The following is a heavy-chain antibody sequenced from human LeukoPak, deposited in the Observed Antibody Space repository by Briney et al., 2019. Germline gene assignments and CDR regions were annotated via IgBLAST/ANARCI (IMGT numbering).Heavy chain of an antibody. V-gene: IGHV4-59*12. CDR1: GGSISTYY. J-gene: IGHJ4*02. CDR3: ARDIGNRFGGLDHYYYDY. CDR2: IYYSGST. Sequence: PSETLSLTCTVSGGSISTYYRTWIRQPPGKGLGWIGYIYYSGSTNYNPSLKSRVSMSIDTSKNQFSLKLSSVTAADAAVYYCARDIGNRFGGLDHYYYDYWGPGTLVTVSS. D-gene: IGHD2-15*01.